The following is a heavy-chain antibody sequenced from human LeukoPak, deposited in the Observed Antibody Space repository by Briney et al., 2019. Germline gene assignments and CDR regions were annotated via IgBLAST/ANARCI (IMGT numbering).Heavy chain of an antibody. D-gene: IGHD5-24*01. V-gene: IGHV4-39*01. CDR2: IFYSGST. CDR3: ARNGSLEGRPFDI. Sequence: SETLSLTCTVSGGSISSGTYYWGWIRQPPGKGLEWIGSIFYSGSTYYNPSLKSRVTISVDTSKDQFSLKLNSVTAADTAVYYCARNGSLEGRPFDIWGQGTMVTVSS. CDR1: GGSISSGTYY. J-gene: IGHJ3*02.